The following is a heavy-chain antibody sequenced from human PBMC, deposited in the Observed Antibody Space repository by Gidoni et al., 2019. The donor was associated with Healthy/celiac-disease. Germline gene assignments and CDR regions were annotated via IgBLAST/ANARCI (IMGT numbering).Heavy chain of an antibody. CDR3: ARAPLYDFWSGYYFDY. CDR2: IIPIFGTA. V-gene: IGHV1-69*01. Sequence: QVQLVQSGAEVKKPGSSVKVSCKASGGTLRSYAISWVRQAPGQGLEWMGGIIPIFGTANYAQKFQGRVTITADESTSTAYMELSSLRSEDTAVYYCARAPLYDFWSGYYFDYWGQGTLVTVSS. CDR1: GGTLRSYA. J-gene: IGHJ4*02. D-gene: IGHD3-3*01.